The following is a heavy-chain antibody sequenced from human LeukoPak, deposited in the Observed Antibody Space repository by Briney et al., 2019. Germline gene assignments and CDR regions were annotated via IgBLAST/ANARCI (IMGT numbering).Heavy chain of an antibody. Sequence: ASVKVSFKASGYTFTSYYMHWVRQAPGQGLEWMGIINPSGGSTSYAQKFQGRVTMTRDTSTSTVYMELSSLRSEDTAVYYCAREGSSGGIDYWGQGTLVTVSS. CDR1: GYTFTSYY. V-gene: IGHV1-46*01. D-gene: IGHD6-6*01. J-gene: IGHJ4*02. CDR3: AREGSSGGIDY. CDR2: INPSGGST.